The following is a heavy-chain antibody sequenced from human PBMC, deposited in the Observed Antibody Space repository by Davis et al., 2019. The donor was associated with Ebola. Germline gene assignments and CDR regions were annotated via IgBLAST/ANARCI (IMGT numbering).Heavy chain of an antibody. J-gene: IGHJ6*03. V-gene: IGHV4-38-2*02. CDR2: VFHTGNA. D-gene: IGHD6-13*01. Sequence: SKTLSLTCTVSNYSISSTSYWGWIRQSPGKGLEWIGSVFHTGNAYYNPSLRSRATVSIDTSRNQFSLKLASVTAADTAVYYCAKKSASEIYFLYMDVWGTGTTVTVSS. CDR1: NYSISSTSY. CDR3: AKKSASEIYFLYMDV.